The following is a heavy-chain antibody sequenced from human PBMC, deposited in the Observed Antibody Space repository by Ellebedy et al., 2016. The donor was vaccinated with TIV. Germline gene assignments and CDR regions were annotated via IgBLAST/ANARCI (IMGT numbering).Heavy chain of an antibody. J-gene: IGHJ4*02. CDR2: INSDGSVT. Sequence: GGSLRLXCAASGFTFRHSWMHWVRQAPGKGLVWLSRINSDGSVTIYADSVKGRLTISRDNSKNTVNLQMRSLRAEDTAVYYCALLALAGDSDYWGQGHLVTVSS. CDR1: GFTFRHSW. CDR3: ALLALAGDSDY. V-gene: IGHV3-74*01. D-gene: IGHD2-15*01.